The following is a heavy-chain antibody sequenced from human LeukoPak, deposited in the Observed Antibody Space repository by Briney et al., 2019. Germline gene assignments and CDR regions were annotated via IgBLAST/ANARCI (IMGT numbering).Heavy chain of an antibody. CDR1: GGSISSGSYY. V-gene: IGHV4-61*02. CDR3: ARGLFGEPFGMDV. D-gene: IGHD3-10*02. Sequence: SETLSLTCTVSGGSISSGSYYWSWIRQPAGKGLEWIGRIYTSGSTNYNPSLKSRVTISVDTSKNQFSLKLSSVTAADTAVYYCARGLFGEPFGMDVWGQGTTVTVFS. J-gene: IGHJ6*02. CDR2: IYTSGST.